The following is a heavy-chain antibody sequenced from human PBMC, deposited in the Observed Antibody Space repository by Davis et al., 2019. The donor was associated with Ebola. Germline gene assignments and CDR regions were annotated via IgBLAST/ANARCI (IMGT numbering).Heavy chain of an antibody. D-gene: IGHD3-10*01. V-gene: IGHV1-3*01. J-gene: IGHJ6*02. CDR3: ARDPRIGRYYGSGGKPYYGMDV. Sequence: ASVKVSCKASGYTFTSYAMHWVRQAPGQRLEWMGWINAGNGNTKYSQKFQGRVTITRDTSASTAYMELSSLRSEDTAVYYCARDPRIGRYYGSGGKPYYGMDVWGQGTTVTVSS. CDR1: GYTFTSYA. CDR2: INAGNGNT.